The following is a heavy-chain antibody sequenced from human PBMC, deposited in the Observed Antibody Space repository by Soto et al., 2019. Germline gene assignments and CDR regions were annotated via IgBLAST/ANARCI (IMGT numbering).Heavy chain of an antibody. CDR3: ARRPADFYYYGMDV. CDR1: GGTFSSYA. Sequence: SVKVSCKXSGGTFSSYAISWVRQAPGQGLEWMGGIIPIFGTANYAQKFQGRVTITADESTSTAYMELSSLRSEDTAVYYCARRPADFYYYGMDVWGQGTTVTVSS. D-gene: IGHD2-2*01. V-gene: IGHV1-69*13. CDR2: IIPIFGTA. J-gene: IGHJ6*02.